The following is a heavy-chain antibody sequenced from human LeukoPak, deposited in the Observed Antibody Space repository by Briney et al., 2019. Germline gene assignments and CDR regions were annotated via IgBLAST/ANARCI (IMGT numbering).Heavy chain of an antibody. CDR1: GGSISGYY. J-gene: IGHJ4*02. D-gene: IGHD5-12*01. V-gene: IGHV4-4*07. CDR3: ARGDPPQVAPDY. Sequence: PSETLSLTCSVSGGSISGYYWSWIRQPAGKGLEWIGRMYTSGGAYYKPSLRSRVTMSVDTSKNQISLEVQSVTAADTAVYYCARGDPPQVAPDYWGQGTLVTVSS. CDR2: MYTSGGA.